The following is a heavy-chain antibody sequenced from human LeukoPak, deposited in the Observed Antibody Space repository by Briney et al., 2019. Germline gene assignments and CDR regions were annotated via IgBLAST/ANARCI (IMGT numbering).Heavy chain of an antibody. J-gene: IGHJ4*02. D-gene: IGHD5-12*01. CDR1: GYTFTSYG. CDR2: INPNSGGT. Sequence: ASVKVSCKASGYTFTSYGISWVRQAPGQGLEWMGWINPNSGGTNYAQKFRGRVTMTRDTSISTAYMEVSRLTSDDTAVFYCAREGSGYPYWGQGTLVTVSS. CDR3: AREGSGYPY. V-gene: IGHV1-2*02.